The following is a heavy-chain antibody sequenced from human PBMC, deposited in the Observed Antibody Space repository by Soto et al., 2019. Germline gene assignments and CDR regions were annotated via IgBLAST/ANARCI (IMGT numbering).Heavy chain of an antibody. CDR3: ARDAVYSDILTGSPRGHGMDV. Sequence: EVQLVETGGGLIQPGGSLRLSCEVTGFSVSYNSMTWVRQAPGEGLEWVSVIYSGGSTYYADSVKGRFTISRDASKKMVSLQMNSLRPEDTAVYYCARDAVYSDILTGSPRGHGMDVWGQGTTVTVSS. CDR1: GFSVSYNS. J-gene: IGHJ6*02. D-gene: IGHD3-9*01. CDR2: IYSGGST. V-gene: IGHV3-53*02.